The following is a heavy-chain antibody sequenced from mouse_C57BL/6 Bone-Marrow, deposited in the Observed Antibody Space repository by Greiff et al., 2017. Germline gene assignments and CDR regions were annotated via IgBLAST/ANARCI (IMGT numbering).Heavy chain of an antibody. J-gene: IGHJ1*03. Sequence: EVQLQQSGTVLARPGASVKMSCKTSGYTFTSYWMHWVKQRPGQGLEWIGAIYPGNSDTSYNQQFKGKAKLTAVTSASTAYMELSRLTNEDSAVYYCTREVYYYGSAWYFDVWGTGTTVTVSA. D-gene: IGHD1-1*01. CDR2: IYPGNSDT. CDR1: GYTFTSYW. V-gene: IGHV1-5*01. CDR3: TREVYYYGSAWYFDV.